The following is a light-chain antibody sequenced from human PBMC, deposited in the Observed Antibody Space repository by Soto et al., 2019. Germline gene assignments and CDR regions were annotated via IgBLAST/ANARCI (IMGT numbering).Light chain of an antibody. J-gene: IGLJ3*02. CDR2: DVS. V-gene: IGLV2-11*01. CDR1: SSDVGGSNY. Sequence: QSALTQPPSVSGSPGQSVTISCTGTSSDVGGSNYVSWYQQHPGKTPKLMIYDVSQRPSGVPDRFSGSKSDSTASLTISGLQAEDEADYYCCSHAGNFILVFXGGTKVTVL. CDR3: CSHAGNFILV.